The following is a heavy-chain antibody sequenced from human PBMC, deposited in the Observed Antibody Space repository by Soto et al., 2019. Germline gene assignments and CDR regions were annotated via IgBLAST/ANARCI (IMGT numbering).Heavy chain of an antibody. CDR3: ARDLFMIVVVPGPGYFDY. Sequence: QVQLVESGGGVVQPGRSLRLSCAASGFTFSSYALHWVRQAPGKGLEWVAVISYDGSNKYYADSVKGRFTISRDNSKNPRYLPMNILRAEDTAVYYCARDLFMIVVVPGPGYFDYWGQGTLVTVSS. D-gene: IGHD3-22*01. V-gene: IGHV3-30-3*01. CDR1: GFTFSSYA. J-gene: IGHJ4*02. CDR2: ISYDGSNK.